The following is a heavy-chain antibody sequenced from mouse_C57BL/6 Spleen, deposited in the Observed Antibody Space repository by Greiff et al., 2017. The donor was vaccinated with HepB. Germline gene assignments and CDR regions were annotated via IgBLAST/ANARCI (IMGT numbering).Heavy chain of an antibody. CDR2: IHPNSGST. D-gene: IGHD4-1*01. J-gene: IGHJ4*01. V-gene: IGHV1-64*01. CDR1: GYTFTSYW. CDR3: ARLANWDYAMDY. Sequence: VQLQQPGAELVKPGASVKLSCKASGYTFTSYWMHWVKQRPGQGLEWIGMIHPNSGSTNYNEKFKSKATLTVDKSSSTAYMQLSSLTSEDSAVYYCARLANWDYAMDYWGQGTSVTVSS.